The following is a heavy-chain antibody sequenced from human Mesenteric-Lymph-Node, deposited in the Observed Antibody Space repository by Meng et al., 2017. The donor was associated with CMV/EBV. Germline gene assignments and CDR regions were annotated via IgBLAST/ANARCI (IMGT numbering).Heavy chain of an antibody. CDR1: GFTFSSYS. Sequence: GGSLRLSCAASGFTFSSYSMNWVRQGPGKGLEWVSAISGSDGSTYYADSVKGRFTISRDNSKNTSYLQMNSLRADDTAVYYCAKAKIQLWIKSAFDYWGQGTLVTVSS. D-gene: IGHD5-18*01. V-gene: IGHV3-23*01. J-gene: IGHJ4*02. CDR2: ISGSDGST. CDR3: AKAKIQLWIKSAFDY.